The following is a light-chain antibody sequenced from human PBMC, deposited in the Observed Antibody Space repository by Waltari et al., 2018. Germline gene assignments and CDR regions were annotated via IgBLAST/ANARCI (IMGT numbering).Light chain of an antibody. CDR3: SSYTSSSTLV. CDR1: SSDVGGYNF. CDR2: EVS. Sequence: QSALTQPASVSGSPGQSITISCTGASSDVGGYNFVSWYQQHPGKVPKLMIYEVSNRPSGVSNRFSGSQSGNTASLTISGLQAEDEADYYCSSYTSSSTLVFGTGTKVTV. J-gene: IGLJ1*01. V-gene: IGLV2-14*01.